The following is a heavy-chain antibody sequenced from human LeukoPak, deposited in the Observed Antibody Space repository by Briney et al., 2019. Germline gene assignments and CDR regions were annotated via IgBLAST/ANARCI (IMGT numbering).Heavy chain of an antibody. CDR2: THYTGET. J-gene: IGHJ4*02. CDR1: GDSISGPY. D-gene: IGHD3-10*01. V-gene: IGHV4-59*11. Sequence: PSETLSLTCNVSGDSISGPYWNWIRQSPGRGLKWIGYTHYTGETNYNPSLKSRLTMSVDTSNNQVYLRLSSVTAADTAVYYCGRNLGSGSDHWGQGTLVTVSS. CDR3: GRNLGSGSDH.